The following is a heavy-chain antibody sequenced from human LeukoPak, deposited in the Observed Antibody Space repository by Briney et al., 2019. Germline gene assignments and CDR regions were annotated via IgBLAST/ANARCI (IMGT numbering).Heavy chain of an antibody. D-gene: IGHD3-10*01. CDR1: GGSISSYY. CDR3: ARGPPDYYGSGSYLSFDY. CDR2: IYTSGST. Sequence: PSETLPLTCTVSGGSISSYYWSWIRQPAGKGLEWIGRIYTSGSTNYNPSLKSRVTMSVDTSKNQFSLKLSSVTAADTAVYYCARGPPDYYGSGSYLSFDYWGQGTLVTVSS. V-gene: IGHV4-4*07. J-gene: IGHJ4*02.